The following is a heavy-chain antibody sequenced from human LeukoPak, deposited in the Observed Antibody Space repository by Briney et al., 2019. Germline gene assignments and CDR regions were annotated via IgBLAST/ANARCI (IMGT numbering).Heavy chain of an antibody. V-gene: IGHV4-59*12. Sequence: PSETLSLTCNVSGGSIRGYYWNWIRQPPGKGLEWIGYIYSSGSTNYNPSLKSRVTMSVDTSRNQFSLKLSSVTAADTAVYYCARVRWLQLGHFDYWGQGSLVTVSS. J-gene: IGHJ4*02. D-gene: IGHD5-24*01. CDR3: ARVRWLQLGHFDY. CDR2: IYSSGST. CDR1: GGSIRGYY.